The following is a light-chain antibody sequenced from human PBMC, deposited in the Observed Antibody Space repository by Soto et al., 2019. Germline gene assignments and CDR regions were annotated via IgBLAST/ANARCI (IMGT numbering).Light chain of an antibody. CDR1: QIISRW. J-gene: IGKJ2*01. V-gene: IGKV1-5*03. CDR3: QQYDNYPYS. CDR2: EAS. Sequence: DIQMTQSPPTRSALLGDKVTIPSRPSQIISRWLAWYQQKPGKAPKLLIYEASNLETGVPARFRGGGSGTEFTLTITSLQPDDFATYYCQQYDNYPYSFGQGTKLEIK.